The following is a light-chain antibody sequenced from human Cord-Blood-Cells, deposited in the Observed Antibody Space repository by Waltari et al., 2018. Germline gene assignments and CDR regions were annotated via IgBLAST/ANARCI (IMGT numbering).Light chain of an antibody. V-gene: IGLV4-69*01. J-gene: IGLJ3*02. Sequence: QLVLTQSPSASASLGASVKLTCTLSSWHSSYAIAWHQQQPEKGPRYLMKLNSDGSHSKGDGILDRFSGSSSGAERYLTISSLQSEDEADYYCQTWGTGIQVFGGGTKLTVL. CDR1: SWHSSYA. CDR2: LNSDGSH. CDR3: QTWGTGIQV.